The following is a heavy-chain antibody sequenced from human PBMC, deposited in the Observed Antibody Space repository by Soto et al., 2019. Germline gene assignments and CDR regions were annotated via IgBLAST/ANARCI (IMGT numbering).Heavy chain of an antibody. D-gene: IGHD6-6*01. CDR1: GYTFTSYG. CDR2: ISAYNGNT. J-gene: IGHJ4*02. Sequence: QVQLVQSGAEVKKPGASVKVSCKASGYTFTSYGISWVRQAPGQGLEWMGWISAYNGNTNYAHKLQGRVTMTTDTSTSTAYMQLRRLRSDVTAVYYCARDQGGDGIYDSSSSNDVYGGQGTLVTVSS. CDR3: ARDQGGDGIYDSSSSNDVY. V-gene: IGHV1-18*01.